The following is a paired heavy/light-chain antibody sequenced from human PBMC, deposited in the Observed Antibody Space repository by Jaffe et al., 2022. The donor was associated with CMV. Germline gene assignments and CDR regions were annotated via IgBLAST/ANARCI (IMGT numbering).Light chain of an antibody. V-gene: IGLV10-54*01. J-gene: IGLJ2*01. CDR1: SNNVGNQG. CDR2: RNN. Sequence: QAGLTQPPSVSKGLRQTATLTCTGNSNNVGNQGAAWLQQHQGHPPKLLSYRNNNRPSGISERLSASRSGNTASLTITGLQPEDEADYYCSAWDSSLSALVFGGGTKLTVL. CDR3: SAWDSSLSALV.
Heavy chain of an antibody. CDR2: IIPIFGTA. V-gene: IGHV1-69*01. D-gene: IGHD2-15*01. J-gene: IGHJ6*02. CDR1: GGTFSSYA. CDR3: ARPNCSGGSCFASYYYYGMDV. Sequence: QVQLVQSGAEVKKPGSSVKVSCKASGGTFSSYAISWVRQAPGQGLEWMGGIIPIFGTANYAQKFQGRVTITADESTSTAYMELSSLRSEDTAVYYCARPNCSGGSCFASYYYYGMDVWGQGTTVTVSS.